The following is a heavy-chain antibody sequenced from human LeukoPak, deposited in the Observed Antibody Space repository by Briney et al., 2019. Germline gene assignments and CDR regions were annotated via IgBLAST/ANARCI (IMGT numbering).Heavy chain of an antibody. CDR2: TRYDGSNK. Sequence: GGSLRLSCAASGFTFSSYGMHWVRQAPGKGLEWVAFTRYDGSNKYYADSVKGRFTISRDNSKNTLYLQMNSLRAEDTAVYYCAKDDNCSSTSCYLGYFDYWGQGTLVTVSS. CDR1: GFTFSSYG. V-gene: IGHV3-30*02. CDR3: AKDDNCSSTSCYLGYFDY. J-gene: IGHJ4*02. D-gene: IGHD2-2*01.